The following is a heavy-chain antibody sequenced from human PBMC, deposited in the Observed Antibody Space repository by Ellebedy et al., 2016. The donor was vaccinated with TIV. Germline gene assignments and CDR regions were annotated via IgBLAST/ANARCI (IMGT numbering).Heavy chain of an antibody. J-gene: IGHJ4*02. CDR2: INTGNGNT. CDR1: RYTFTSYS. V-gene: IGHV1-3*04. CDR3: ATDGFEY. Sequence: ASVKVSCKASRYTFTSYSMHWVRQAPGQRPEWMGWINTGNGNTEYSQKFQGRVTMTTDTSASTAYMDLRSLGSDDTAVYYCATDGFEYWGQGTLVTVSS.